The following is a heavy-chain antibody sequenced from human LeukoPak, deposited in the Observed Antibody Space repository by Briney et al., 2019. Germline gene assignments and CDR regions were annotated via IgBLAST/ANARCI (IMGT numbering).Heavy chain of an antibody. CDR2: MSSNGVS. CDR3: TRHYYYGSGTDYYFAN. D-gene: IGHD3-10*01. J-gene: IGHJ4*02. V-gene: IGHV4-61*02. Sequence: PSETLSLTCTVSNGSISSETYYWSWIRQPAGKGLEWIGRMSSNGVSTYSPSLKSRVTISIDTSRNQFSMNLNSVTAADTATYYCTRHYYYGSGTDYYFANWGQGALVTVSS. CDR1: NGSISSETYY.